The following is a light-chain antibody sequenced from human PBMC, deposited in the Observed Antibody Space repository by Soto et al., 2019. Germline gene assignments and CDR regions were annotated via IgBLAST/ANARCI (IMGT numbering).Light chain of an antibody. Sequence: QSALTQPPSASGSPGQSLPIPGPGTRSAVGGYNYVSWYQQYQGRAPKLMIYEVTKRPSGVPDRFSGSKSGNTASLTVSGLQAEDEADYYCSSYAASNNFYFVFGGGTKVTVL. V-gene: IGLV2-8*01. J-gene: IGLJ3*02. CDR2: EVT. CDR1: RSAVGGYNY. CDR3: SSYAASNNFYFV.